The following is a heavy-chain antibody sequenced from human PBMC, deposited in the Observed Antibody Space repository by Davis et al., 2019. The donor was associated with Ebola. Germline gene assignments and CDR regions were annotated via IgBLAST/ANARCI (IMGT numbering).Heavy chain of an antibody. CDR1: GFTFSSYS. CDR3: AKCGCSSTSCLCPFDY. Sequence: GESLKISCAASGFTFSSYSMNWVRQAPGKGLEWVSSISSSSSYIYYADSVKGRFTISRDNAKNSLYLQMNSLRAEDTAVYYCAKCGCSSTSCLCPFDYWGQGTLVTVSS. V-gene: IGHV3-21*04. CDR2: ISSSSSYI. D-gene: IGHD2-2*01. J-gene: IGHJ4*02.